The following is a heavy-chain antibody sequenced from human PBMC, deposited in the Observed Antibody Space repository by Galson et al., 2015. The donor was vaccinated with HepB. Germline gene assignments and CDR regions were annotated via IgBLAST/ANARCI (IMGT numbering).Heavy chain of an antibody. CDR3: ARGKLDRGPDYYYYYIDV. J-gene: IGHJ6*03. CDR2: INPNSGGS. Sequence: SVKVSCKASGYIFTGYYVHWVRQAPGQGLEWMGWINPNSGGSTYAQKFQGRVTMTRDTSINTAYMDLSRLRSDDIAVYYCARGKLDRGPDYYYYYIDVWGKGTTVTVSS. V-gene: IGHV1-2*02. CDR1: GYIFTGYY. D-gene: IGHD6-13*01.